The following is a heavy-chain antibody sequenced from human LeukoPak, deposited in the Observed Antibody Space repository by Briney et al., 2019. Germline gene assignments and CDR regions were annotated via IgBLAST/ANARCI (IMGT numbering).Heavy chain of an antibody. CDR1: GFTFSNYS. V-gene: IGHV3-21*01. D-gene: IGHD3-10*01. CDR3: ARAIWFGEGYYGMDV. Sequence: GGSLRLSCAASGFTFSNYSMNWVRQAPGKGLEWVSSIGTTGSYIFYADSVKGRFTISRDNAKNTLYLQMNSLRAEDTAVYYCARAIWFGEGYYGMDVWGQGTTVTVSS. J-gene: IGHJ6*02. CDR2: IGTTGSYI.